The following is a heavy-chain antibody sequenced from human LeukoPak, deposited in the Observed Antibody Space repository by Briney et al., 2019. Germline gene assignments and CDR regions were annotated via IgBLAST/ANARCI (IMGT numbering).Heavy chain of an antibody. CDR3: ARTAGYSDY. CDR1: GFTFSSYA. CDR2: ISSNGGST. D-gene: IGHD2-21*02. J-gene: IGHJ4*02. V-gene: IGHV3-64*01. Sequence: GGSLRLSCAASGFTFSSYAMHWVRQAPGKGLEYVSAISSNGGSTYYANSVKGRFTISRDNSKNTLYLQMGSLRAEDMAVYYCARTAGYSDYWGQGTLVTVSS.